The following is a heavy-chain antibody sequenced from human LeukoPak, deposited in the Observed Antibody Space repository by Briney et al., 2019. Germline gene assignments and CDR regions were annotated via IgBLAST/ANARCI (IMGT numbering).Heavy chain of an antibody. J-gene: IGHJ4*02. D-gene: IGHD2-2*01. CDR1: GFTFSSYW. Sequence: GGSLRLSCAASGFTFSSYWMSWVRQAPGKGLEWVANIKQDGSEKYYVDSVKGRFTISRDNAKNSLYLQMNSLRAEGTAVYYCARLSTSGYCSSTSCYEKFFDYWGQGTLVTVSS. CDR3: ARLSTSGYCSSTSCYEKFFDY. CDR2: IKQDGSEK. V-gene: IGHV3-7*03.